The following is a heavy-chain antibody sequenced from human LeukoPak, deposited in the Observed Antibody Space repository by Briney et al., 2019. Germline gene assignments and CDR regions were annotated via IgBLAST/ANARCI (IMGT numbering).Heavy chain of an antibody. Sequence: SGPTLVNPTQTLTLTCTFSGFSLTTSGVGVNWIRQPPGKALEWLAVIYWNDDKRYSPSLKSRPTITKDTSKNQVVLTVTNMDPVDTATYFCAHGLQWTGERYYFDYWGQGTLVTVSS. CDR3: AHGLQWTGERYYFDY. V-gene: IGHV2-5*01. D-gene: IGHD3/OR15-3a*01. CDR2: IYWNDDK. J-gene: IGHJ4*02. CDR1: GFSLTTSGVG.